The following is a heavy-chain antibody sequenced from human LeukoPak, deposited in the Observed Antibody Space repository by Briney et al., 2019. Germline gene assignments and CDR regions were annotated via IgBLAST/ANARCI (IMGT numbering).Heavy chain of an antibody. CDR1: GFTFSSYS. Sequence: GGSLILSCAASGFTFSSYSMNWVRQAPGKGLEWVSYISSSSSTIYYADSVKGRFTISRDNAKNSLYLQMNSLRAEDTAVYYCARRALLHFDYWGQGTLVTVSS. J-gene: IGHJ4*02. CDR3: ARRALLHFDY. V-gene: IGHV3-48*01. D-gene: IGHD2-15*01. CDR2: ISSSSSTI.